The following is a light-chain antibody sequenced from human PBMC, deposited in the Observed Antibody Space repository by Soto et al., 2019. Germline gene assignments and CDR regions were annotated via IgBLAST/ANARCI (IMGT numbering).Light chain of an antibody. J-gene: IGKJ2*01. CDR3: QQYGSSHT. CDR2: DAS. Sequence: EIVLTQSPATLSLSPGERATLSCGASQSVSSSYLAWYQQKPGLAPRLLIYDASSRATGIPDRFSGSESGTDFTLTISRLEPEDFAVYYCQQYGSSHTFGQGTKLEIK. CDR1: QSVSSSY. V-gene: IGKV3D-20*01.